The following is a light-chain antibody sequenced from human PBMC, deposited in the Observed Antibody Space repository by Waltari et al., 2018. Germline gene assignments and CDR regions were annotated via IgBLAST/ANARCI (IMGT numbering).Light chain of an antibody. CDR1: QSLTTN. CDR3: QQYHHWPLYT. J-gene: IGKJ2*01. V-gene: IGKV3-15*01. CDR2: GAS. Sequence: ETVMTQSPATLSVSPGERATLSCRASQSLTTNLAWYQQKPGQAPRRLIYGASTRATGIPARVTGSGSGTEFTLTISSLQSEDSAVYYCQQYHHWPLYTFGQGTKLEIK.